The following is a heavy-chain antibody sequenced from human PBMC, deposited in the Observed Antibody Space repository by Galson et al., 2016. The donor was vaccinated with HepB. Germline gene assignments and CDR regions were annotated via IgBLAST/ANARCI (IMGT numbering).Heavy chain of an antibody. J-gene: IGHJ6*02. V-gene: IGHV3-9*01. CDR2: VNWNSGRI. CDR1: GFNFYDYA. CDR3: AKDISSVLYYSVMDV. D-gene: IGHD3-10*01. Sequence: LRLSCAASGFNFYDYAMHWVRQVPGQGLEWVSGVNWNSGRIDYADSVKGRFTITRDNSRNSLHRQMNSLRAEDTALYYCAKDISSVLYYSVMDVWGQGTTVTVSS.